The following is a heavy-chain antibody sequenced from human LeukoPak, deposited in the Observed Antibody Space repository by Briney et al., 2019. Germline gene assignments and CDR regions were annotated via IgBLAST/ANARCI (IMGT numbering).Heavy chain of an antibody. CDR1: GYTFTGYL. J-gene: IGHJ3*01. Sequence: ASVKVSCKASGYTFTGYLIHWVRQAPGQGLEWMGWINPHSDGTHYAQRFQGRVTMTRDTSITTAYMELSSLTSDDTAVYYCARESPGTGAGGDAFVVWGQGTVVTVSS. V-gene: IGHV1-2*02. CDR2: INPHSDGT. D-gene: IGHD2-8*02. CDR3: ARESPGTGAGGDAFVV.